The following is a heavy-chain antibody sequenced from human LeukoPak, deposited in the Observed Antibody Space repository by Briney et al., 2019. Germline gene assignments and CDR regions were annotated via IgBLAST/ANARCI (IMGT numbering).Heavy chain of an antibody. V-gene: IGHV4-39*01. CDR3: ARHDYHYYDSSGYYGLETDY. D-gene: IGHD3-22*01. CDR2: IYYSGST. CDR1: GGSISSSSYY. Sequence: SETLSLTCTVSGGSISSSSYYWGWIRQPPGKGLEWIGSIYYSGSTYYNPSLKSRVTISVDTSKNQFSLKLSSVTAADTAVYYCARHDYHYYDSSGYYGLETDYWGQGTLVTVSS. J-gene: IGHJ4*02.